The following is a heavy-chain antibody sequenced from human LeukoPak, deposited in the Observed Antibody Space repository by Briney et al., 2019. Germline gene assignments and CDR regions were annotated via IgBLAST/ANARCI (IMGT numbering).Heavy chain of an antibody. V-gene: IGHV3-73*01. J-gene: IGHJ4*02. CDR1: GFTFSDSP. CDR3: ARQRPQTGTFDY. Sequence: GGSLRLSCAAPGFTFSDSPIHWVRHASGKGLEWVGRIRGKANNYATAYTASVKGRFTISRDDSKNTAYLQMNSLIIEDTAVYYCARQRPQTGTFDYWGQGALVTVSS. D-gene: IGHD3-9*01. CDR2: IRGKANNYAT.